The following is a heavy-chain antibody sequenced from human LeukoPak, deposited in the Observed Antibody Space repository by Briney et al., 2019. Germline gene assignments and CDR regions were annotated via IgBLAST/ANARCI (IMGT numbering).Heavy chain of an antibody. CDR3: ARSLGWLQNTDFFDY. CDR2: IYYSGST. V-gene: IGHV4-39*07. D-gene: IGHD5-24*01. Sequence: SETLSLTCTVSGGSISSNGYFWGWIRQPPGKGLEWIGTIYYSGSTNYNPTLKSRVTISVDTSKNQFSLKLSSVTAADTAVYYCARSLGWLQNTDFFDYWGQGTLVTVSS. CDR1: GGSISSNGYF. J-gene: IGHJ4*02.